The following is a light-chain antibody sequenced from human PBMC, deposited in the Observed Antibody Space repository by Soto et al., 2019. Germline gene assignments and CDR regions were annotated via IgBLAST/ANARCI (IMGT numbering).Light chain of an antibody. J-gene: IGLJ1*01. CDR2: EVS. CDR3: RSYTSSSTQV. V-gene: IGLV2-14*01. Sequence: SGRTQPASLSGSPGQSITISCTGTSSDVCGYNYVSWYQQHPGKAPKLMIYEVSNRPSGVSNRFSGSKSGNTASLTISGLQAEDEADYYCRSYTSSSTQVFGTGTKVTVL. CDR1: SSDVCGYNY.